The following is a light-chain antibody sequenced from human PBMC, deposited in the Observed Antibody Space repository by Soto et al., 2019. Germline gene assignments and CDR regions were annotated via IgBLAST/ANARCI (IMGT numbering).Light chain of an antibody. Sequence: EIVMTQSPATLSVSPGERATLSCRASQSVSNNLAWYQQKPGQAPRLLIYSASTRATGTPARFSGSGFGTEFTLTISSPQSEDFAIYACQQCNYWPPLSVGGGTNVESK. CDR3: QQCNYWPPLS. J-gene: IGKJ4*01. V-gene: IGKV3-15*01. CDR2: SAS. CDR1: QSVSNN.